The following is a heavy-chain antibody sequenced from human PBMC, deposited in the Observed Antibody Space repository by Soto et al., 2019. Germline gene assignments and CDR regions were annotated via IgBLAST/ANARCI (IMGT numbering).Heavy chain of an antibody. CDR2: ISGSGGGT. V-gene: IGHV3-23*01. CDR1: GFTFSSYA. D-gene: IGHD6-19*01. J-gene: IGHJ4*02. Sequence: PGGSLRISCAASGFTFSSYAMSWVRQAPGKGLEWVSAISGSGGGTYYADSVKGRFTISRDNSKNTLYLQMNSLRAEDTAVYYCAKDLLRSSGWFQYFDYWGQGTLVTVSS. CDR3: AKDLLRSSGWFQYFDY.